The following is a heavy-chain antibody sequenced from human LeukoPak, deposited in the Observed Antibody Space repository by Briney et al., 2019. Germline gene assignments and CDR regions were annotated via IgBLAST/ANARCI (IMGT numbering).Heavy chain of an antibody. CDR2: INHNSGGT. J-gene: IGHJ4*02. CDR3: ARVGRVLWFGAQTYYFDY. Sequence: ASVKVSCKVSGYTLTELSMHWVRQAPGQGLEWMGWINHNSGGTNYAQKFQGRVTMTRDTSISTAYMELSRLRSDDTAVYYCARVGRVLWFGAQTYYFDYWGQGTLVTVSS. D-gene: IGHD3-10*01. V-gene: IGHV1-2*02. CDR1: GYTLTELS.